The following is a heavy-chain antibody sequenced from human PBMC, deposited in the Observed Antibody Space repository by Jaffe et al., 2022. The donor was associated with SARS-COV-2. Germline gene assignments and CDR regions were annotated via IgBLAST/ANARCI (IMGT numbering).Heavy chain of an antibody. CDR2: IYYSGST. Sequence: QLQLQESGPGLVKPSETLSLTCTVSGGSISSSSYYWGWIRQPPGKGLEWIGSIYYSGSTYYNPSLKSRVTISVDTSKNQFSLKLSSVTAADTAVYYCARLPIVVVVAAPGPPEYYFDYWGQGTLVTVSS. V-gene: IGHV4-39*01. J-gene: IGHJ4*02. CDR1: GGSISSSSYY. D-gene: IGHD2-15*01. CDR3: ARLPIVVVVAAPGPPEYYFDY.